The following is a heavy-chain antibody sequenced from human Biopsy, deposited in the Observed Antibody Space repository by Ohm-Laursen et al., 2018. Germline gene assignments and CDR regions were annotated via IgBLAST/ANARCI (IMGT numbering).Heavy chain of an antibody. CDR1: GGSVNSYS. D-gene: IGHD5-12*01. Sequence: TLSLTCTVSGGSVNSYSWSWIRQPPGKGLEWIGYIYYSGSINCNPSLKSRVTISLDTSKNQFSLKLGSVTAADTAVYYCAGRPWPNAFDIWGQGTMITVSS. CDR3: AGRPWPNAFDI. J-gene: IGHJ3*02. CDR2: IYYSGSI. V-gene: IGHV4-59*02.